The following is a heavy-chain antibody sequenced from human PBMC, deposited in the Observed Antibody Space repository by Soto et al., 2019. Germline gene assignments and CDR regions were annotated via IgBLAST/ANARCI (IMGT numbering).Heavy chain of an antibody. V-gene: IGHV4-39*07. J-gene: IGHJ6*02. D-gene: IGHD2-2*01. Sequence: SETLSLTCTVSGGSISSSSYYWGWIRKPPGKGLEWIGSIYYSGSTYYNPSLKSRVTISVDTSKNQFSLKLNSVTASDTAVYYCARVDATGDIVVVPAVRRDYYYYGMDVWGQGTTVTVSS. CDR3: ARVDATGDIVVVPAVRRDYYYYGMDV. CDR2: IYYSGST. CDR1: GGSISSSSYY.